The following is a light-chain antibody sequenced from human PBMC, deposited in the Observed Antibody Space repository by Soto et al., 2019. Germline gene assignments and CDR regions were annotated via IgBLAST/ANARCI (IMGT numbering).Light chain of an antibody. CDR2: GIS. CDR1: QGIGSD. CDR3: QQSYSTPRT. J-gene: IGKJ1*01. Sequence: AIQMTQSPSSLSASVGDRVTITCRASQGIGSDLGWYQQKPGKAPKVLIYGISSLQSGVPSRFSGSGSGTDFTLTISGLQPEDIATYYCQQSYSTPRTFGQGTKVDIK. V-gene: IGKV1-6*01.